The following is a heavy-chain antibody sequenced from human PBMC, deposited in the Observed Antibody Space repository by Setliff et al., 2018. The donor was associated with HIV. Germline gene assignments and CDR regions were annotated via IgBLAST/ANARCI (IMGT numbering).Heavy chain of an antibody. CDR2: INTKTGSP. Sequence: ASVMVSCKASGYNVTVSAINWVRQAPGQALEWLGWINTKTGSPTYAQGLTGQFVFSLDTSISTAYLQISSLKAEDTAVYYCARDQRLFYFDSWGQGTLVTVSS. J-gene: IGHJ4*02. CDR1: GYNVTVSA. CDR3: ARDQRLFYFDS. V-gene: IGHV7-4-1*02.